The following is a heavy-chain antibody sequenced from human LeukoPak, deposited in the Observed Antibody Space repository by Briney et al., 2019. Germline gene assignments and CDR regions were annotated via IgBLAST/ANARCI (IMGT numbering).Heavy chain of an antibody. J-gene: IGHJ5*02. V-gene: IGHV4-4*07. D-gene: IGHD1-7*01. CDR2: IYTSGST. Sequence: SETLSLTCTVSGGSISSYYWSWIRQPAGKGLEWIGRIYTSGSTNYNPSLKSRVTMSVDTSKNQFSLKLSSVTAADTAVYYCARRGATGTPGAWFDPWGQGTLVTVSS. CDR1: GGSISSYY. CDR3: ARRGATGTPGAWFDP.